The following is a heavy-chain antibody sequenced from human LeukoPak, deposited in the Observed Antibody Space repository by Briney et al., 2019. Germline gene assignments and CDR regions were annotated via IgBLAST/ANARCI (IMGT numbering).Heavy chain of an antibody. CDR2: IWYDGSNK. D-gene: IGHD3-16*02. CDR3: AKSKEVYDYVWGSYRQYYYYYGMDV. Sequence: GGSLRLSCAASGFTFSSYGMHWVRQAPGKGLEWVAVIWYDGSNKYYADSVKGRFTISRDNSKNTLYLQMNSLRAEDTAVYYCAKSKEVYDYVWGSYRQYYYYYGMDVWGRGTTVTVSS. CDR1: GFTFSSYG. V-gene: IGHV3-30*02. J-gene: IGHJ6*02.